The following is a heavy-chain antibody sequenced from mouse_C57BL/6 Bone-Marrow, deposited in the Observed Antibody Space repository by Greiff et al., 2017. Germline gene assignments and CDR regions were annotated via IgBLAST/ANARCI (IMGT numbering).Heavy chain of an antibody. CDR1: GFTFSSYA. CDR2: ISDGGSYT. D-gene: IGHD2-4*01. CDR3: ARDMITTRRVFAY. V-gene: IGHV5-4*01. J-gene: IGHJ3*01. Sequence: DVKLVESGGGLVKPGGSLKLSCAASGFTFSSYAMSWVRQTPEKRLEWVATISDGGSYTYYPDNVKGRFTISRDNAKNNLYLQMSHLKSEDTAMYYCARDMITTRRVFAYWGQGTLVTVSA.